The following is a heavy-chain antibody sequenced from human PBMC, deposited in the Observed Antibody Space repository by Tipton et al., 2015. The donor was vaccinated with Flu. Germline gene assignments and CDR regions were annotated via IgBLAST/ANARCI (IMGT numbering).Heavy chain of an antibody. V-gene: IGHV3-7*03. CDR1: GFTFSNYW. Sequence: SLRLSCAASGFTFSNYWMSWVRQAPGKGLEWVANIKQDGSVKYYVDSVKGRFTISRDNAKNSLYLQMNTLRPEDTAVYYCAKREGYGTIDYWGQGALVTVS. CDR3: AKREGYGTIDY. CDR2: IKQDGSVK. J-gene: IGHJ4*02. D-gene: IGHD5-18*01.